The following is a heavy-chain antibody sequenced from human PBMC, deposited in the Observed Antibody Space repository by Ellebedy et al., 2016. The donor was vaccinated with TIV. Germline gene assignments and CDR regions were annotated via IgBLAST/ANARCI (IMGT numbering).Heavy chain of an antibody. CDR1: GFTVSSNY. CDR3: ARHVAPSGADYFDY. CDR2: IYYSRST. J-gene: IGHJ4*02. Sequence: ESLKISCEGSGFTVSSNYMSWVRQAPGKGLEWIGSIYYSRSTYYNPSLKSRVTISVDTSKNQFSLKLSSVTAADTAVYYCARHVAPSGADYFDYWGQGTLVTVSS. V-gene: IGHV4-39*01.